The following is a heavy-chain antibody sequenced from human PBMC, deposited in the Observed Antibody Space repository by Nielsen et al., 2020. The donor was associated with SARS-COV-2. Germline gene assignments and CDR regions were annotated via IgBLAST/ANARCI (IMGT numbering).Heavy chain of an antibody. CDR1: GGTFSSYA. CDR2: IIPIFGTA. V-gene: IGHV1-69*06. D-gene: IGHD6-13*01. CDR3: ARERTAAGTSGLKKDY. J-gene: IGHJ4*02. Sequence: SVKVSCKASGGTFSSYAISWVRQAPGQGLEWMGGIIPIFGTANYAQKFQGRVTITADKSTSTAYMELSSLRSEDTAVYYCARERTAAGTSGLKKDYWGQGTLVTVSS.